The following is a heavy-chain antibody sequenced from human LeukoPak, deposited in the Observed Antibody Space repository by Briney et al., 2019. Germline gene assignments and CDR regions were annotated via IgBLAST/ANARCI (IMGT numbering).Heavy chain of an antibody. D-gene: IGHD3-10*01. J-gene: IGHJ4*02. CDR2: IYYSGST. Sequence: LRLSCAASGFTFSNYAMSWIRQPPGKGLEWIGYIYYSGSTYYNPSLKSRVTISVDTSKNQFSLKLSSVTAADTAVYYCYGSGYWGQGTLVTVSS. V-gene: IGHV4-30-4*08. CDR1: GFTFSNYA. CDR3: YGSGY.